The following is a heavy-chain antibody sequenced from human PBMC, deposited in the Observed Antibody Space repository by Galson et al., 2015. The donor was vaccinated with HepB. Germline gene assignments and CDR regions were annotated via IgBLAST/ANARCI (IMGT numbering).Heavy chain of an antibody. D-gene: IGHD3-10*01. J-gene: IGHJ6*02. CDR2: IFSNDEK. V-gene: IGHV2-26*01. CDR3: ARGYYYGSGSYYNGEYYYYGMDV. CDR1: GFSFSNARMG. Sequence: PALVKPTQTLTLTCTVSGFSFSNARMGVSWIRQPPGKALEWLAHIFSNDEKSYSTSLKSRLTISKDTSKSQVVLTMTNMDPVDTATYYCARGYYYGSGSYYNGEYYYYGMDVWGQGTTVTVSS.